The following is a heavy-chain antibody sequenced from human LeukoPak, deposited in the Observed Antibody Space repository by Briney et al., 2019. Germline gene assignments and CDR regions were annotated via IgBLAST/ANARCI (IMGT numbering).Heavy chain of an antibody. CDR3: ARLPGDFWGAYYADS. J-gene: IGHJ4*02. V-gene: IGHV4-38-2*02. Sequence: ASETLSLTCTVSGYSITSGYFWGWIRQPPGKGLELIGTIYHGGSSYSHPSLQSRVTISVDTSKNQFSLKLISMTAADTAVYYCARLPGDFWGAYYADSWGQGTLVTVSS. D-gene: IGHD3-3*01. CDR2: IYHGGSS. CDR1: GYSITSGYF.